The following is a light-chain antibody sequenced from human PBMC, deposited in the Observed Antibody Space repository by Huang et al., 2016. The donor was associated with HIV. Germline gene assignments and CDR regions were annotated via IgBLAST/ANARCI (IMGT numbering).Light chain of an antibody. J-gene: IGKJ1*01. CDR2: AAS. V-gene: IGKV1-39*01. CDR1: QSISSY. CDR3: QQIYSTPRT. Sequence: DIQMNQSPSSLSASVGDRVTITCRASQSISSYLNWYQQKPGKAPKLLIYAASSLKSGVPSSFSGSGSGTDFTLTISSLQPEEFATYYCQQIYSTPRTFGQGTKVDIK.